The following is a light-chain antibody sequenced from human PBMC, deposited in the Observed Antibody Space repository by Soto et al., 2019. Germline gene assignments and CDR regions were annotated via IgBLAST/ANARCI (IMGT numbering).Light chain of an antibody. CDR2: GTS. V-gene: IGKV3-20*01. J-gene: IGKJ4*01. Sequence: EIVLTQSPGTLSLSVGERATLSCRASQSVSSSYLAWYQQKPGQAPRLLIYGTSARATGIPDRFSGSGSGTDFTLTISRLEPEDFAVYYCQQYGSSPRAFGGGTKVEIK. CDR3: QQYGSSPRA. CDR1: QSVSSSY.